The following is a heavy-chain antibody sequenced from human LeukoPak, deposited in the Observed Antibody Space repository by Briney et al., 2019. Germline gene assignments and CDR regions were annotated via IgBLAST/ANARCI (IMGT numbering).Heavy chain of an antibody. CDR3: ARAQSIAAAGIAY. CDR1: GGSISSYY. Sequence: PSETLSLTCTVSGGSISSYYWNWIRQPPGMGLEWIGYIYYSGSTNYNPSLKSRVTISVDTSKNQFSLKLSSVTAADTAVYYCARAQSIAAAGIAYWGQGTLVTVSS. CDR2: IYYSGST. V-gene: IGHV4-59*01. D-gene: IGHD6-13*01. J-gene: IGHJ4*02.